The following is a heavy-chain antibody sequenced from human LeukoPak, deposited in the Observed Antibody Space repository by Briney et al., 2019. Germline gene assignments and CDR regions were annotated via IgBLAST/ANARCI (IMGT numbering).Heavy chain of an antibody. J-gene: IGHJ5*02. CDR1: SGSISTYY. V-gene: IGHV4-59*01. Sequence: PSETLSLTCTVSSGSISTYYWSWIRQPPGKGLEWIGYISYSGDTSYSPSLKSRVTISVDTSKNQFSLRLSSMTAADTAVYFFARGGGNRRANWFDPWGQGTLVTVSS. CDR2: ISYSGDT. D-gene: IGHD3-16*01. CDR3: ARGGGNRRANWFDP.